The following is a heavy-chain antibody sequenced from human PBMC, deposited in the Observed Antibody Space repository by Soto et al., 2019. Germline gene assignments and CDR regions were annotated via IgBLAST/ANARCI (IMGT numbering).Heavy chain of an antibody. CDR1: GFTFSSYS. CDR3: ARHRYDLDASAI. CDR2: ISSSSSYI. J-gene: IGHJ3*02. D-gene: IGHD2-2*01. Sequence: GGSLRLSCVASGFTFSSYSMNWVRQAPGKGLEWVSSISSSSSYIYYADSVKGRFTISRDNAKNSLYLQMDSLRAEDTAVYYCARHRYDLDASAIWGKGTMVTISS. V-gene: IGHV3-21*01.